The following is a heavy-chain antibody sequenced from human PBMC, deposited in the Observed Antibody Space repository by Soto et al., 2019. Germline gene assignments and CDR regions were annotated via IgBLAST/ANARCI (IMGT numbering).Heavy chain of an antibody. CDR3: ARTYYYDSSGYYRPPLAFDY. V-gene: IGHV5-51*01. CDR2: IYPGDSDT. Sequence: ESLTISRKGSGYSFTSYWIGLVRQMRGKGLEWMGIIYPGDSDTRYSPSFQGQVTISADKSISTAYLQWSSLKASDTAMYYCARTYYYDSSGYYRPPLAFDYWGQGTLVTVSS. J-gene: IGHJ4*02. CDR1: GYSFTSYW. D-gene: IGHD3-22*01.